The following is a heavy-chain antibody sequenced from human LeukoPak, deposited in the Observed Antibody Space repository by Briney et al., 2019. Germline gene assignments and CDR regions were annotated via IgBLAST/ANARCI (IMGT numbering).Heavy chain of an antibody. CDR2: MNPNSGNT. CDR1: GYTFTSYD. V-gene: IGHV1-8*03. D-gene: IGHD5-24*01. J-gene: IGHJ4*02. Sequence: ASVKVSCKASGYTFTSYDINWMRQATGQGLEWMGWMNPNSGNTGYAQKFQGRVTITRNTSISTAYMELSSLRAEDTAVYYCATGAGWLQYDYWGQGTLVTVSS. CDR3: ATGAGWLQYDY.